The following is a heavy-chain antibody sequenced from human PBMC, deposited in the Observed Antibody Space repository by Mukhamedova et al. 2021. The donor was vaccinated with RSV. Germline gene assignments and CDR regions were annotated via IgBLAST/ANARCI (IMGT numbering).Heavy chain of an antibody. D-gene: IGHD5-18*01. V-gene: IGHV1-18*01. CDR3: ARAPGGYSYGLDY. Sequence: APGQGLEWIGWISTNNGDTNRAQTLQDRVTMTTDTSTSTAYMEVRSLRSDDTAMYYCARAPGGYSYGLDYWGQGTLVTVSS. CDR2: ISTNNGDT. J-gene: IGHJ4*02.